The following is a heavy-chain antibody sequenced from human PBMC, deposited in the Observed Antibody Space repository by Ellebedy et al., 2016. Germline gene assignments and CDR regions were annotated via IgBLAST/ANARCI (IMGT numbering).Heavy chain of an antibody. D-gene: IGHD2-15*01. CDR2: IYSGGST. Sequence: GGSLRLXXAASGFTVSSNYMSWVRQAPGKGLEWVSVIYSGGSTYYADSVKGRFTISRHNSKNTLYLQMNSLRAEDTAVYYCARGASAGIHEYYFDYWGQGTLVTVSS. CDR3: ARGASAGIHEYYFDY. CDR1: GFTVSSNY. V-gene: IGHV3-53*04. J-gene: IGHJ4*02.